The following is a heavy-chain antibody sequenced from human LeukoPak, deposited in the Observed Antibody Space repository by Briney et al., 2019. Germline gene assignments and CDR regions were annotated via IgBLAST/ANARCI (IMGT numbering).Heavy chain of an antibody. CDR3: AKDYYDSSGYYFGSQSDY. D-gene: IGHD3-22*01. V-gene: IGHV3-30*07. J-gene: IGHJ4*02. Sequence: GRSLRLPCAASGFTFSSYAMHWVRQPPGKGLEWVEVISYDGSNKCYGGSVKGRFTISRDNAKNTLYLQMNSLRAEDTAVYYCAKDYYDSSGYYFGSQSDYWGQGTLVTVSS. CDR2: ISYDGSNK. CDR1: GFTFSSYA.